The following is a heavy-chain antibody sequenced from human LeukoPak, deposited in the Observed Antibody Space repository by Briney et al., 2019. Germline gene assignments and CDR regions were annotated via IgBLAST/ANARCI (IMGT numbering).Heavy chain of an antibody. CDR3: AREYSSSWYASDYYYMDV. CDR2: ISGSGVST. CDR1: GFTFFNYA. Sequence: PGGSLRLSCAASGFTFFNYAMSWVRQAPGKGLEWVSSISGSGVSTYYADSVKGRFTVSRDNSKNTLYLQMNSLRAEDTAVYYCAREYSSSWYASDYYYMDVWGKGTTVTVSS. D-gene: IGHD6-13*01. V-gene: IGHV3-23*01. J-gene: IGHJ6*03.